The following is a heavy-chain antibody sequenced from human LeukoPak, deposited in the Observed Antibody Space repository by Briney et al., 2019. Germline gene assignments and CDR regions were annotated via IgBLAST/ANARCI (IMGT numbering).Heavy chain of an antibody. J-gene: IGHJ4*02. Sequence: GGSLRLSCTASGFTFGDYAMTWVRQAPGKGLEWVGFIRNKAYGGTTEYAASVKGRFTISRDDSKSIAYLQLNSLETEDTAVYYCTSSGDYDSSGYYYFDYWGQGALVTLSS. CDR3: TSSGDYDSSGYYYFDY. CDR2: IRNKAYGGTT. CDR1: GFTFGDYA. D-gene: IGHD3-22*01. V-gene: IGHV3-49*04.